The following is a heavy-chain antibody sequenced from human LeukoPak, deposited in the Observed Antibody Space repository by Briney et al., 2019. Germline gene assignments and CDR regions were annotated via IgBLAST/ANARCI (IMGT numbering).Heavy chain of an antibody. Sequence: GGSLRLSCAASGFTFSSYSMNWVRQAPGKGLEWVSSISSSSSYIYYADSVKGRFTISRGNAKSSLYLQMNSLRAEDTAVYYCARDDGDSSGYFDYWGQGTLVTVSS. CDR1: GFTFSSYS. CDR3: ARDDGDSSGYFDY. V-gene: IGHV3-21*01. CDR2: ISSSSSYI. J-gene: IGHJ4*02. D-gene: IGHD3-22*01.